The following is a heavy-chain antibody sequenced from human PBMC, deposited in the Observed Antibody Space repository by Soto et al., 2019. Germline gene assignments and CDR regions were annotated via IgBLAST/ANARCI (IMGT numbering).Heavy chain of an antibody. V-gene: IGHV4-34*01. CDR3: ARDGGPREMATIARGYFFYGMDV. CDR2: VNHRGST. J-gene: IGHJ6*02. D-gene: IGHD5-12*01. CDR1: GWSFSDYY. Sequence: SETLSLTCAAYGWSFSDYYWSWIRQPPGKGLEWIGEVNHRGSTNYNPSLKSRVTISADTSKNQFSLKLRTVTAADTAVYYCARDGGPREMATIARGYFFYGMDVWGQGTTVTVSS.